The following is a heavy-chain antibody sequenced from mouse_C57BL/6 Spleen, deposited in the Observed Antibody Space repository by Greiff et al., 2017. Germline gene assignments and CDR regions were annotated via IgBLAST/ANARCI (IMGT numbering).Heavy chain of an antibody. CDR1: GFTFSSYG. V-gene: IGHV5-6*01. Sequence: EVQVVESGGDLVKPGGSLKLSCAASGFTFSSYGMSWVRQTPDKRLEWVATISSGGSYTYYPDSVKGRFTISRDNAKNTLYLQMSSLKSEDTAMYYCARHEDYAAMGYWGQGTSVTVSA. CDR2: ISSGGSYT. CDR3: ARHEDYAAMGY. J-gene: IGHJ4*01.